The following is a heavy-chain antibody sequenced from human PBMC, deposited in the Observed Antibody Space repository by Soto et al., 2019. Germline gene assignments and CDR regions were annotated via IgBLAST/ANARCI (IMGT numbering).Heavy chain of an antibody. Sequence: QVQLVQSGPELKKPGASVKVSCKTSGYSFHSSGISWVRQAPGQGLEWMGWISVFNGYAHYAQKFQGRVIMTADTFTNTAYMELRGLRSDDTAMYYCSKNGTTWFASWGQGTPVTVSS. CDR2: ISVFNGYA. J-gene: IGHJ5*01. D-gene: IGHD1-1*01. CDR1: GYSFHSSG. V-gene: IGHV1-18*01. CDR3: SKNGTTWFAS.